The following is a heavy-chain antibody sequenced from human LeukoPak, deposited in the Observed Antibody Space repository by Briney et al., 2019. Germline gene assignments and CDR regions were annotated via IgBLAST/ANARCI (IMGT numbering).Heavy chain of an antibody. CDR3: AGSRGDGITMMIRTDAFDI. Sequence: SETLSLTCTVSGGSISSSTYYWGRIRQPPGKGLEWIGTIYYSGSTHYNPSLKSRVTISLDTSKNPFSLKLTSVTAADTAVYYCAGSRGDGITMMIRTDAFDIWGQGTMVTVSS. J-gene: IGHJ3*02. D-gene: IGHD3-22*01. CDR1: GGSISSSTYY. V-gene: IGHV4-39*07. CDR2: IYYSGST.